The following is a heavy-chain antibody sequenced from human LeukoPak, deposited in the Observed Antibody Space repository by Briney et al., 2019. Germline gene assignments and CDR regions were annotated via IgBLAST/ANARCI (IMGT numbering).Heavy chain of an antibody. D-gene: IGHD3-22*01. V-gene: IGHV1-18*01. CDR2: ISAYNGNT. CDR1: GYTFTSYG. CDR3: ARSYYHDSSDYYFPTDY. Sequence: ASVKVSCKASGYTFTSYGISWVRQAPGQGLEWMGWISAYNGNTNYAQKLQGRVTMTRDTSTSTVYMELSSLRSEDTAVYYCARSYYHDSSDYYFPTDYWGQGTLVTVSS. J-gene: IGHJ4*02.